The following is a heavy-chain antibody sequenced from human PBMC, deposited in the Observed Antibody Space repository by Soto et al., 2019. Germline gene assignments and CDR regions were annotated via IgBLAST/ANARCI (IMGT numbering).Heavy chain of an antibody. CDR2: ISYDGSNK. CDR3: AKDVEQLVALYYYYYGMDV. V-gene: IGHV3-30*18. Sequence: LRLSCAASGFTFSSYGMHWVRQAPGKGLEWVAVISYDGSNKYYADSVKGRFTISRDNSKNTLYLQMNSLRAEDTAVYYCAKDVEQLVALYYYYYGMDVWGQGTTVTVSS. J-gene: IGHJ6*02. CDR1: GFTFSSYG. D-gene: IGHD6-13*01.